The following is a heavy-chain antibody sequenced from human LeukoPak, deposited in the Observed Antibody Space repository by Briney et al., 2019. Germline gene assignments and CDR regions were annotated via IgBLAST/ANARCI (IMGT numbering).Heavy chain of an antibody. D-gene: IGHD3-10*01. CDR2: INPNSGGT. CDR3: ARDYGSGSYYLYYYYYMDV. V-gene: IGHV1-2*02. Sequence: GASVKVSCKASGYTFTGYYMHWVRQAPGQGLEWMGWINPNSGGTNYAQKFQGRVTMTRDTSISTAYMELSRLRSDDTAVYYCARDYGSGSYYLYYYYYMDVWGKGTTVTISS. CDR1: GYTFTGYY. J-gene: IGHJ6*03.